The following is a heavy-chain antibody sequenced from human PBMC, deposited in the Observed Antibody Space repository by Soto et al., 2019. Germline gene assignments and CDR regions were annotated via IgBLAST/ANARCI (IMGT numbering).Heavy chain of an antibody. CDR1: GGTFSSYA. CDR2: IIPIFGTA. D-gene: IGHD6-6*01. J-gene: IGHJ4*02. Sequence: QVQLVQSGAEVKKPGSSVKVSCKASGGTFSSYAISWVRQAPGQGLEWMGGIIPIFGTANYAQKLQGRVTSTADESTSTAYMEVSSVRCEDTAVYYCARDREEYSCSSGRICYLAYWGQGPLVTVSS. V-gene: IGHV1-69*01. CDR3: ARDREEYSCSSGRICYLAY.